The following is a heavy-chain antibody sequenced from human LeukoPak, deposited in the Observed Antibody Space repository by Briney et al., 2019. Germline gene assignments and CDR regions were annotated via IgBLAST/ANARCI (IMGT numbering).Heavy chain of an antibody. Sequence: SETLSLTCTVSGDSISSGGYYWGWIRQPPGKGLEWIGTIYYTGTTHYNPSLKSRVTLSVDTSKNQFSLQLNSVTAADTAVYYCVRHDGRGGATMGSLDSWGQGSLVTVSS. J-gene: IGHJ4*02. CDR3: VRHDGRGGATMGSLDS. CDR1: GDSISSGGYY. CDR2: IYYTGTT. D-gene: IGHD5-12*01. V-gene: IGHV4-39*01.